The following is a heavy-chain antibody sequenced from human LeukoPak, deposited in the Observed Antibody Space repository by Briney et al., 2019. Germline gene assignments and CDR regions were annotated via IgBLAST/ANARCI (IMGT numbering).Heavy chain of an antibody. J-gene: IGHJ6*03. CDR3: ERDSTTTSLFYYYMDV. CDR2: ISSSSSSI. D-gene: IGHD1-1*01. Sequence: GGSLRLSCAASGFTFSSYSMNWVRQAPGKGLEWVSSISSSSSSIHYADSVRGRFTISRDNAKNSLSLQMNSLRAEDTAVYYCERDSTTTSLFYYYMDVWGKGTTVTVSS. V-gene: IGHV3-21*01. CDR1: GFTFSSYS.